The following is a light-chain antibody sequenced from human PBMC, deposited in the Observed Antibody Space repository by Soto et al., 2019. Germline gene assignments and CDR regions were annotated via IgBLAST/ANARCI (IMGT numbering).Light chain of an antibody. J-gene: IGKJ1*01. Sequence: IQMTQSPSTLSASVGDRVTFTCRASQTISTWLAWYQQKPGEAPKLLIYKASTLEVGVPSRFSGSGSGTDFTITINTLQPADFATYYCQQYKSYPWTFGQGTKV. CDR1: QTISTW. CDR3: QQYKSYPWT. V-gene: IGKV1-5*03. CDR2: KAS.